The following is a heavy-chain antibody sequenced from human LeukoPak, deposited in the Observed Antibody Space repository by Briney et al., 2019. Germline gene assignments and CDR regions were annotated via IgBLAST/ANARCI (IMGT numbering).Heavy chain of an antibody. CDR2: IKPDGSEI. V-gene: IGHV3-7*01. D-gene: IGHD5/OR15-5a*01. Sequence: PGGSLRLSCAASGFSFTNAWMNWFRQAPGKGLEWVANIKPDGSEIYHVGSVKGRFTISRDNAQNSLYLQMNNLRAEDTAVYYCARDVYRSFDYWGQGTLVTVSS. J-gene: IGHJ4*02. CDR1: GFSFTNAW. CDR3: ARDVYRSFDY.